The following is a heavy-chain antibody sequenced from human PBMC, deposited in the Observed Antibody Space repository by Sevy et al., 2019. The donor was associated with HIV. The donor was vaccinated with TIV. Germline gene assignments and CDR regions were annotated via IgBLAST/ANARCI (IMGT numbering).Heavy chain of an antibody. Sequence: SETLSLTCTVSGGSISSGDYYWSWIRQPPGKGLEWIGYIYYSGSTYYNPSLKSRVTISVDTSKNQFSLKLSSVTAADTAVYYCASTDWGSLYFDYWGQRTLVTVSS. J-gene: IGHJ4*02. D-gene: IGHD7-27*01. V-gene: IGHV4-30-4*01. CDR2: IYYSGST. CDR3: ASTDWGSLYFDY. CDR1: GGSISSGDYY.